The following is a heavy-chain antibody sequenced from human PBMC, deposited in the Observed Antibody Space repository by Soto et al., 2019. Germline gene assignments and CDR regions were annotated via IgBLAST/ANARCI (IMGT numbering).Heavy chain of an antibody. CDR3: ARDLDSGGWLGISCMDV. J-gene: IGHJ6*02. V-gene: IGHV6-1*01. D-gene: IGHD6-19*01. CDR1: GDSVSSNSAA. Sequence: SQTLSLTCAISGDSVSSNSAAWNWIRQSPSRGLEWLGRTYYRSKWYNDYAVSVKSRITINPDTSKNQFSLQLNSVTPEDTAVYYSARDLDSGGWLGISCMDVWGQGTTATVFS. CDR2: TYYRSKWYN.